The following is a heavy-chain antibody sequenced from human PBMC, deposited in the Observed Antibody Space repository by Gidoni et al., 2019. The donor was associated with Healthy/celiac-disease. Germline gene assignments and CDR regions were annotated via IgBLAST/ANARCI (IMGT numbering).Heavy chain of an antibody. CDR3: AKDDCSSTSCLNYYYYGMDV. J-gene: IGHJ6*02. CDR2: ISYDGRNK. D-gene: IGHD2-2*01. CDR1: GFTSSCFG. V-gene: IGHV3-30*18. Sequence: QVQLVASGGGVVPPGRSLRLSCAAPGFTSSCFGMPRVRQAPGKGPEWVAVISYDGRNKYYADSVKGRFTISRDNSKNTLYLQMNSLRAEDTAVYYCAKDDCSSTSCLNYYYYGMDVWGQGTTVTVSS.